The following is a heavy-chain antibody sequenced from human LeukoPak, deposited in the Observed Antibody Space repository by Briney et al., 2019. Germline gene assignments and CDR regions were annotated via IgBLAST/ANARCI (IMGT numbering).Heavy chain of an antibody. CDR3: AREIAAAGTLRWFDP. CDR2: IYTSGST. CDR1: GGSISSGSYY. D-gene: IGHD6-13*01. V-gene: IGHV4-61*02. J-gene: IGHJ5*02. Sequence: SETLSLTCTVSGGSISSGSYYWSWTRQPAGKGLEWIGRIYTSGSTNYNPSLKSRVTISVDTSKNQFSLKLSSVTAADTAVYYCAREIAAAGTLRWFDPWGQGTLVTVSS.